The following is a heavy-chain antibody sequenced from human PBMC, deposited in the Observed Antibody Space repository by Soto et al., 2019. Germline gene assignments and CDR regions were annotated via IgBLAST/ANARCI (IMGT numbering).Heavy chain of an antibody. CDR3: AREKGAATKWFEP. Sequence: SVKVSCKASGGTFSSYAISWVRQAPGQGREWMGGIIPIFGTANYAQKFQGRVTITADESTSTAYMELSSLRSEDTAVYYCAREKGAATKWFEPWGQGTLVTVSS. CDR1: GGTFSSYA. J-gene: IGHJ5*02. V-gene: IGHV1-69*13. CDR2: IIPIFGTA. D-gene: IGHD2-15*01.